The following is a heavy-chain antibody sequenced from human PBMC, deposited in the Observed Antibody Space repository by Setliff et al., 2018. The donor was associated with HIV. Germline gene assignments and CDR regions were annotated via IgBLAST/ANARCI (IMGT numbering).Heavy chain of an antibody. V-gene: IGHV4-34*01. CDR2: ISHTGST. CDR3: ARDKRYRFPFDS. Sequence: SETLSLTCAVYGGSLSAYYWSWSRQSPEMGLEWIAEISHTGSTKYNPSRGSRVTISLATSKNQFSLSLRPLSAADTAVYYCARDKRYRFPFDSWGQGTLFTVSS. CDR1: GGSLSAYY. D-gene: IGHD2-2*02. J-gene: IGHJ4*02.